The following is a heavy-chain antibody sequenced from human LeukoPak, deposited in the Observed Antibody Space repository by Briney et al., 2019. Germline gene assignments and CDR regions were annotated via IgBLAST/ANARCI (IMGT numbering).Heavy chain of an antibody. CDR1: GFTFSSYA. J-gene: IGHJ4*02. CDR2: LTRGGETA. Sequence: GGSLRLSCAVSGFTFSSYAMNWVRHAPGKGLEWVSGLTRGGETAHYADSVKGRFTISTDFSSNTLYLQMNSLRPEDTALYFCAKDPRYLSYLQNRPDYWGQGTLVTVSS. CDR3: AKDPRYLSYLQNRPDY. D-gene: IGHD1-14*01. V-gene: IGHV3-23*01.